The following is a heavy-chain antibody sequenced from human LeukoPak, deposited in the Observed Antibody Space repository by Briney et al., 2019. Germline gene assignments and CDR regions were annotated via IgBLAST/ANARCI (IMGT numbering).Heavy chain of an antibody. D-gene: IGHD6-6*01. CDR2: IYYSGST. CDR1: GGSISSSSYY. CDR3: ARVYSSSSVGWDAFDI. V-gene: IGHV4-39*07. Sequence: SETLSLTCTVSGGSISSSSYYWGWIRQPPGKGLEWIGSIYYSGSTYYNPSLKSRVTISVDTSKNQFSLKLSSVTAADTAVYYCARVYSSSSVGWDAFDIWGQGTMVTVSS. J-gene: IGHJ3*02.